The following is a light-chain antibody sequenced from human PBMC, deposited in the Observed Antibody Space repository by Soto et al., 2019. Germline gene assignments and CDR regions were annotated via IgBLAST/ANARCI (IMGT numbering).Light chain of an antibody. Sequence: QSVLTQPRSVSGSPGQSVTISCTGTSSDVGGYNYVSWYQQHPGKAPKLMIYDVSKRPSGVPDRFSGSKSGNTASLTISGLQAEGEADYYCCSYAGSRYVFGTGTKLTVL. CDR1: SSDVGGYNY. CDR2: DVS. CDR3: CSYAGSRYV. J-gene: IGLJ1*01. V-gene: IGLV2-11*01.